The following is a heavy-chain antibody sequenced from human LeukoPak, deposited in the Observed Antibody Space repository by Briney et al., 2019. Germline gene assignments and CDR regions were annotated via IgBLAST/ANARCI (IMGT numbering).Heavy chain of an antibody. CDR3: AKNYYDSSGLFDY. J-gene: IGHJ4*02. V-gene: IGHV3-21*01. CDR1: GFTFNSYS. D-gene: IGHD3-22*01. Sequence: PGGSLGLSRAASGFTFNSYSMNWVRQAPGKGLEWVSSISSSSSYIYYADSVKGRFTISRDNAKNSLHLQMNSLRAVDTAVYYCAKNYYDSSGLFDYWGQGTLVIVSS. CDR2: ISSSSSYI.